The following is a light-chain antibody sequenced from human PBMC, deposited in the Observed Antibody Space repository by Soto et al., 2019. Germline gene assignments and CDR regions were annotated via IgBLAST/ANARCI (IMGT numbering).Light chain of an antibody. CDR1: QGVSSN. CDR2: DAS. Sequence: ETVLTQSPATLSLSPGERATLSCRASQGVSSNLAWYQQKPGQAPRLLIYDASTRATGIPARFSGSGSGTEFTLTISSLQSEDFAVYYCQQYNNWPPYTFGQGTRLEIK. J-gene: IGKJ5*01. CDR3: QQYNNWPPYT. V-gene: IGKV3-15*01.